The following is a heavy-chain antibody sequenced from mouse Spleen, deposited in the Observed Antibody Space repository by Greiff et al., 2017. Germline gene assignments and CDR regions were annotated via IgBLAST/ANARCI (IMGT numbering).Heavy chain of an antibody. J-gene: IGHJ2*01. V-gene: IGHV1-15*01. CDR2: IDPETGGT. CDR3: PVTTVVVDYFDY. Sequence: QVQLQQSGAELVRPGASVTLSCKASGYTFTDYEMHWVKQTPGQGLEWIGAIDPETGGTAYNQKFKGKATLTADKSSSTAYMELRSLTSEDSAVYYCPVTTVVVDYFDYWGQGTTLTVSS. D-gene: IGHD1-1*01. CDR1: GYTFTDYE.